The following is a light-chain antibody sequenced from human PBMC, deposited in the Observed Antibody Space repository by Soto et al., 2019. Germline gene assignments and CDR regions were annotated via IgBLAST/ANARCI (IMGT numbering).Light chain of an antibody. CDR3: QQYESTPPT. Sequence: DIVMTQSPDSLTVPLGQRPTINCKSSQSVLYSSNNKNYLAWYQQKPGQPPKLLIYWASTRESGVPDRFSGSGSGTDFTLTITSVQAEDVEVYYCQQYESTPPTFGQGTKLEIK. CDR1: QSVLYSSNNKNY. CDR2: WAS. V-gene: IGKV4-1*01. J-gene: IGKJ2*01.